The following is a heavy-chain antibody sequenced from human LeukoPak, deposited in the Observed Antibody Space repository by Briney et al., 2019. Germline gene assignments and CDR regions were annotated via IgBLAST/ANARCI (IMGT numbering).Heavy chain of an antibody. Sequence: SETLSLTCTVSGGSISSSSDYWGWIRQAPGKGLGWIGSFFVSGSTHYNPSLRSRATLFIDTSKNQFSLKLTSMTAADAATYFCARQFATAAADTRGYFDYWGQGTVVAVSS. CDR1: GGSISSSSDY. J-gene: IGHJ4*02. CDR2: FFVSGST. D-gene: IGHD6-25*01. V-gene: IGHV4-39*01. CDR3: ARQFATAAADTRGYFDY.